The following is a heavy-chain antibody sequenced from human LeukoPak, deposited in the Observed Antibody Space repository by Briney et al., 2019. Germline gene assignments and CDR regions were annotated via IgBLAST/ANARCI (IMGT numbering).Heavy chain of an antibody. CDR1: GGSFSGYY. CDR3: AGLVATSLYFDY. J-gene: IGHJ4*02. V-gene: IGHV4-34*01. Sequence: PSETLSLTCAVYGGSFSGYYWSWIRQPPGKGLEWIGEINHSGSTNYNPSLKSRVTISVDTSRNQFSLKLSSVTAADTAVYYCAGLVATSLYFDYWGQGTLVTVSS. D-gene: IGHD5-12*01. CDR2: INHSGST.